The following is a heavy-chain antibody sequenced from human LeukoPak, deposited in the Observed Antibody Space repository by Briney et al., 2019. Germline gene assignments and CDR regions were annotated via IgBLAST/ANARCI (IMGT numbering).Heavy chain of an antibody. CDR2: IDGRGGDT. CDR1: GSTFTTYT. Sequence: TGGSLRLSCAASGSTFTTYTMTWVRQAPGKGLECVSTIDGRGGDTYYADSVKGWFTISRDNSRNTVYLQMNRLRAEDTAVYYCAKDRAGTPWADWGQGTLVTVSS. V-gene: IGHV3-23*01. J-gene: IGHJ4*02. CDR3: AKDRAGTPWAD. D-gene: IGHD1-14*01.